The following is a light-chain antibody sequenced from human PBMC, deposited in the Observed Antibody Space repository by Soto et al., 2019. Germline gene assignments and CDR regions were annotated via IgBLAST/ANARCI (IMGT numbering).Light chain of an antibody. CDR1: QGVNSW. CDR3: QQANSFPPII. Sequence: DIQMTQSPSSLPASVGATATITCRASQGVNSWLAWYQQKPGKAPKLLIYGASNLQSGVPSRFNGSGSGTDFTLTISSLQPEDFATYYCQQANSFPPIISGQGTRLEIK. CDR2: GAS. J-gene: IGKJ5*01. V-gene: IGKV1D-12*01.